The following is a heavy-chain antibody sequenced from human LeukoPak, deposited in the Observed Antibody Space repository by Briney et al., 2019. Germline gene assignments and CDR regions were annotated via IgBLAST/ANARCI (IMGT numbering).Heavy chain of an antibody. J-gene: IGHJ4*02. CDR1: GGSISSGDYY. D-gene: IGHD1-14*01. CDR2: IYYSGST. Sequence: SQTLSLTCTVSGGSISSGDYYWSWIRQPPGKGLEWIGYIYYSGSTYYNPSLKSRVTISVDTSKNQFSLKLSSVTAADTAVYHCARQTESYYFDYWGQGTLVTVSS. CDR3: ARQTESYYFDY. V-gene: IGHV4-30-4*01.